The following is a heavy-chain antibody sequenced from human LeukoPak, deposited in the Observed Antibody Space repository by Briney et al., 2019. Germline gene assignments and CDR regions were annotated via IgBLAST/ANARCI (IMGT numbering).Heavy chain of an antibody. CDR3: ARVTCSGGSCYSWTDYYYYYMDV. J-gene: IGHJ6*03. CDR1: GGSISSYY. CDR2: IYYSGST. D-gene: IGHD2-15*01. V-gene: IGHV4-59*01. Sequence: KASETLSLTCTVSGGSISSYYWGWIRQPPGKGLEWIGYIYYSGSTNYNPSLKSRVTISVDTSKNQFSLKLSSVTAADTAVYYCARVTCSGGSCYSWTDYYYYYMDVWGKGTTVTVSS.